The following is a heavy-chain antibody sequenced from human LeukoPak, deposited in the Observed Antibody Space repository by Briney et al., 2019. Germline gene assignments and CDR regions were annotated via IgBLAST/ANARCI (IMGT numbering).Heavy chain of an antibody. CDR3: ARAIWDIVLVSAAQCLFDY. D-gene: IGHD2-2*01. V-gene: IGHV3-7*03. CDR1: GFTFSSYW. J-gene: IGHJ4*02. CDR2: IKKDGSDK. Sequence: GGSLRLSCAASGFTFSSYWMSWVRQAPGKGLEWVANIKKDGSDKYYVDSVKGRFTISRDNAKNSLYLQMNSLRVEDTAVYYCARAIWDIVLVSAAQCLFDYWGQGTLVTVSS.